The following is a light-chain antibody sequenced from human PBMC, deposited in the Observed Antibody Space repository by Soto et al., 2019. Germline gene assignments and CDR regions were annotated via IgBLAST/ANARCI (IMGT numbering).Light chain of an antibody. V-gene: IGLV2-14*01. J-gene: IGLJ1*01. Sequence: QSALTQPASVSGSPGQSITISCTGTSSDVGGYSYVSWYQQHPGKAPKVMIYEVTNRPSGLSNRFSGSKSGNTASLTISGLQAEDEADYYCSSYGGRSTYVFGTGTKLTVL. CDR1: SSDVGGYSY. CDR3: SSYGGRSTYV. CDR2: EVT.